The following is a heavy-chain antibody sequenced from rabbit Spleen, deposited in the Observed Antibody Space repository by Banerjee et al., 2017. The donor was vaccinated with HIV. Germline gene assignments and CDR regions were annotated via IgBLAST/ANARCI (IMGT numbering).Heavy chain of an antibody. Sequence: QQQLVESGGGLVKPGASLTLTCTASGFSFSSRYWICWVRQAPLEWIGCINSDSGTTYYASWAKGRFTISKTSSTTVTLQMTSLTAADTATYFCARADYYVDIYDSWGPGTLVTVS. CDR1: GFSFSSRYW. CDR3: ARADYYVDIYDS. V-gene: IGHV1S45*01. J-gene: IGHJ2*01. D-gene: IGHD1-1*01. CDR2: INSDSGTT.